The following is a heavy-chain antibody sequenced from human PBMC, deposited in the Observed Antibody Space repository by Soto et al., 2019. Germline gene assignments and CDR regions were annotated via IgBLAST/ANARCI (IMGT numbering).Heavy chain of an antibody. Sequence: QVQLVQSGAEVRKPGSSVKVSCRASGGTFSSYTISWVRQAPGQGLEWMGGIIPMFATADYAQKFQRRLTITADESTSTAYMQLSSLRAEDTAVYYGSISDAYGRGDYWGQGTLVTVSS. V-gene: IGHV1-69*01. J-gene: IGHJ4*02. CDR3: SISDAYGRGDY. CDR2: IIPMFATA. CDR1: GGTFSSYT. D-gene: IGHD4-17*01.